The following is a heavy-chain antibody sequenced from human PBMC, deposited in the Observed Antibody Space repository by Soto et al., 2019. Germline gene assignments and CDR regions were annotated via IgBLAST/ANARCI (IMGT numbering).Heavy chain of an antibody. CDR2: ISTTGTST. V-gene: IGHV3-48*03. D-gene: IGHD3-22*01. J-gene: IGHJ4*02. CDR3: ARDKTYYYDSSGYYRADNFDY. CDR1: GFTFMRYE. Sequence: RGSLRLSCAASGFTFMRYEMNWVRQGPGGWLDVVAFISTTGTSTKYADSVKGRFTIFRDNDQNTLYLQMNSLRAEDTAVYYCARDKTYYYDSSGYYRADNFDYWGQGTLVTVSS.